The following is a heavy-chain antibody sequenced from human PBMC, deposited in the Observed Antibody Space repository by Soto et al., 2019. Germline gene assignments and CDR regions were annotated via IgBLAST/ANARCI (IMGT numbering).Heavy chain of an antibody. Sequence: QVQLVESGGGVVQPGRSLRLSCVASGFTFSGFGMHWVRQAPGKGLEWVALMSYAGNNKYYVDSVKGRVSISRDISKNTLYLQMNSLRVEDTAVYYCARDVDYYDSSGLSNWGQGTLVTVSS. V-gene: IGHV3-30*03. CDR2: MSYAGNNK. J-gene: IGHJ4*02. CDR1: GFTFSGFG. D-gene: IGHD3-22*01. CDR3: ARDVDYYDSSGLSN.